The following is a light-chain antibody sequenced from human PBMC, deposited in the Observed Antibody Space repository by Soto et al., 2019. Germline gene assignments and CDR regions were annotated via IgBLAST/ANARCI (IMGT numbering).Light chain of an antibody. CDR1: QGVTSS. CDR2: GAS. J-gene: IGKJ1*01. Sequence: VMMQSPATLSVSPWERATLSCLASQGVTSSLAWYQQKTGQAPRLLIYGASPRATGIPARFSGSGYGTDVNLTFSSLQPEDFAVYYCQQYNNWPWTFGQGTKVDI. V-gene: IGKV3-15*01. CDR3: QQYNNWPWT.